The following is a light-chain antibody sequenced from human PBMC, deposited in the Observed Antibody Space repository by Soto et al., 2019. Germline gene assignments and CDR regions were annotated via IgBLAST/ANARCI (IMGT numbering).Light chain of an antibody. CDR1: QSVSSN. CDR2: GAF. J-gene: IGKJ1*01. CDR3: QQFRT. V-gene: IGKV3D-15*01. Sequence: EIVMTQSPATLSVSPGERATLSCRASQSVSSNLAWYQQKPGQAPRLLIYGAFSRATGIPDRFSGSGSGTDFTLTISRLEPEDFAVYYCQQFRTFGQGTKVDIK.